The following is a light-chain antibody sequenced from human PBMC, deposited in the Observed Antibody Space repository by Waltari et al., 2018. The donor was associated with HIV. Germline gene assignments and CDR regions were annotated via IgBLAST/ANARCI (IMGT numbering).Light chain of an antibody. CDR3: GTWDSSLSAGV. J-gene: IGLJ2*01. CDR1: SSNLGHHY. CDR2: DNN. V-gene: IGLV1-51*01. Sequence: QSVLTQPPSVSAAPGQKVTISCSGSSSNLGHHYVSWYQKLPGTAPKLLIYDNNKRPSGIPDRFSGSKSGTSATLGITGLQTGDEADYYCGTWDSSLSAGVIGGGTKLTVL.